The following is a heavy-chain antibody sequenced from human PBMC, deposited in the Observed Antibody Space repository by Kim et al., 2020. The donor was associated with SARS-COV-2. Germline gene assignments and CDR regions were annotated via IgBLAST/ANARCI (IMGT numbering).Heavy chain of an antibody. CDR2: ISYEGSIK. Sequence: GGSLRLSCGASGFTFNNYAMHWLRQAPGKGLEWVAVISYEGSIKYYADFLKGRFTVYRDSYNNTMYLHMRSLTPEDTAVYYCAKSSDFFWFKKGVTDF. CDR1: GFTFNNYA. J-gene: IGHJ4*01. CDR3: AKSSDFFWFKKGVTDF. V-gene: IGHV3-30*18. D-gene: IGHD2-21*02.